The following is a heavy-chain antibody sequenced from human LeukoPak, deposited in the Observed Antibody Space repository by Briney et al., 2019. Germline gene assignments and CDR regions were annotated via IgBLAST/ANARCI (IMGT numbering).Heavy chain of an antibody. J-gene: IGHJ6*02. V-gene: IGHV3-74*01. CDR1: GFTFSSYW. CDR3: AKVSYYYYGMDV. Sequence: GGSLRLSCAASGFTFSSYWMHWVRQAPGEGLVWVSRINSDGSSTYYADSVKGRFTISRDNSKNTLYLQMNSLRAEDTAVYYCAKVSYYYYGMDVWGQGTTVTVSS. CDR2: INSDGSST.